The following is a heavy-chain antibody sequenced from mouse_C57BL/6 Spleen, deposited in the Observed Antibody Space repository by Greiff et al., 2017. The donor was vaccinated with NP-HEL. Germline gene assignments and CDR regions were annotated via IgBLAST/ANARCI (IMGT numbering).Heavy chain of an antibody. CDR2: ISYDGSN. CDR1: GYSITSGYY. CDR3: ARGLDGYYAY. Sequence: EVQLQESGPGLVKPSQSLSLTCTVTGYSITSGYYWNWIRQFPGNKLEWMGYISYDGSNNYNPSFKNRISITRDTSKHQFYLKLKSVTTEDTATYYCARGLDGYYAYWGQGTLVTVSA. D-gene: IGHD2-3*01. J-gene: IGHJ3*01. V-gene: IGHV3-6*01.